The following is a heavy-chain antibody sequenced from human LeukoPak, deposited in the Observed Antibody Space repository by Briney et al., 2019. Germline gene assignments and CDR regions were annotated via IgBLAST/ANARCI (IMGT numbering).Heavy chain of an antibody. Sequence: GGSLRLSCAASGFTFSNYWMSWVRQAPGKGLEWLANIKQDGSQKYYVDSVKGRFTISRDNAKNSLYLQMNSLRAEDTAVYYCARAGSGRSPDWFDPWGQGTLVTVSS. V-gene: IGHV3-7*01. J-gene: IGHJ5*02. D-gene: IGHD1-26*01. CDR3: ARAGSGRSPDWFDP. CDR1: GFTFSNYW. CDR2: IKQDGSQK.